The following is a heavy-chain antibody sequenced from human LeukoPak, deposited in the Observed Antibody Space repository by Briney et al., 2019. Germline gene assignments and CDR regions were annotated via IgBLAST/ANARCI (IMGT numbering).Heavy chain of an antibody. CDR2: ISGSGGST. CDR3: ASAAAGTSFDY. V-gene: IGHV3-23*01. CDR1: GFTFSSYG. Sequence: GGTLRLSCAASGFTFSSYGMSWVRQAPGKGLEWVSAISGSGGSTYYADSVKGRFTISRDNSKNTLYLQMNSLRAEDTAVYYCASAAAGTSFDYWGQGTLVTVSS. J-gene: IGHJ4*02. D-gene: IGHD6-13*01.